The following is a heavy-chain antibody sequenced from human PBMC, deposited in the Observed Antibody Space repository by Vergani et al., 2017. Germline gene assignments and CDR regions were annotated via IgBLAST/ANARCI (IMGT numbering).Heavy chain of an antibody. J-gene: IGHJ6*02. CDR2: IWYDGSNK. D-gene: IGHD3-10*01. CDR1: GFTFSSYG. V-gene: IGHV3-33*01. CDR3: ARDFTGPFYGMDV. Sequence: VQLLESGGGVVQPGRSLRLSCAASGFTFSSYGMHWVRQAPGKGLEWVAVIWYDGSNKYYADSVKGRFTISRDNSKNTLYLQMNSLRAEDTAVYYCARDFTGPFYGMDVWGQGTTVTVSS.